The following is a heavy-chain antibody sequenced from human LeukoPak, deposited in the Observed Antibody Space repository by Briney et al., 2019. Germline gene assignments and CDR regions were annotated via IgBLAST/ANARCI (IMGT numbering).Heavy chain of an antibody. D-gene: IGHD2-2*01. CDR2: IYTSGST. J-gene: IGHJ5*02. CDR1: GGSISSYY. CDR3: AGGDCSSTSCYTIGFDP. Sequence: SETLSLTCTVSGGSISSYYWSWIRQPAGKGLEWIGRIYTSGSTNYNPSLKSRVTMPVDTSKNQFSLKLSSVTAADTAVYYCAGGDCSSTSCYTIGFDPWGQGTLVTVSS. V-gene: IGHV4-4*07.